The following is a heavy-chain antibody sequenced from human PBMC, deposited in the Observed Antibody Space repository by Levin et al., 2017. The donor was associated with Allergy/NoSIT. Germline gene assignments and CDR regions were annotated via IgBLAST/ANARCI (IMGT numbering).Heavy chain of an antibody. V-gene: IGHV1-2*06. CDR1: GYTFTGYY. D-gene: IGHD3-3*01. J-gene: IGHJ4*02. CDR2: INPDSGST. Sequence: GESLKISCKTSGYTFTGYYLHWVRQAPGQGLEWMGRINPDSGSTYYAQKLQGRISITRDTSINTAYLVLSSLTSDDTAVYFCAKDFWRGFDSWGQGTPVTVSS. CDR3: AKDFWRGFDS.